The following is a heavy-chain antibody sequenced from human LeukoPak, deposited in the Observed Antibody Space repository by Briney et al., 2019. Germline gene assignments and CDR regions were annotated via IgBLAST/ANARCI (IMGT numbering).Heavy chain of an antibody. J-gene: IGHJ4*02. Sequence: SETLSLTCTVSGGSISNYYWTWIRQPPGKGLEWIGYIYHSASTDYNPSLTRGVTISLDSSKNQCSLKLTSVTAADTAVYYCARWLHHFDYWGQGTLVTVSS. V-gene: IGHV4-59*01. CDR1: GGSISNYY. CDR3: ARWLHHFDY. CDR2: IYHSAST. D-gene: IGHD5-24*01.